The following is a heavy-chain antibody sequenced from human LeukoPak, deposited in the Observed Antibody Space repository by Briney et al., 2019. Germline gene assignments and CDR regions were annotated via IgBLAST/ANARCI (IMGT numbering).Heavy chain of an antibody. Sequence: SETLSLTCTVSGGSISSSSYYWGWIRQPPGKGLEWIGSIYYSGSTYYNPSLKSRVTISVDTSKNQFSLKLSSVTAADTAVYYCAKGSVDSSWSQNPYYFDYWGQGTLVTVSS. J-gene: IGHJ4*02. CDR2: IYYSGST. V-gene: IGHV4-39*07. CDR3: AKGSVDSSWSQNPYYFDY. CDR1: GGSISSSSYY. D-gene: IGHD6-13*01.